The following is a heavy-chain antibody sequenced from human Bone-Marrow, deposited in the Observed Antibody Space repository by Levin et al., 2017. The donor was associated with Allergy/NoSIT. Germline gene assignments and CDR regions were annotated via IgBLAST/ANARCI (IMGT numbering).Heavy chain of an antibody. D-gene: IGHD3-10*01. Sequence: LSLTCAASGFNLSDYFMSWIRQAPGKGLEWLAYLGSSGRTRFYVDSVKGRFTISRDTTKNSVFLQMNNLRGDDTAVYFCARRRVWFGEVHYGMDVWGQGASVTVSS. V-gene: IGHV3-11*01. CDR2: LGSSGRTR. CDR3: ARRRVWFGEVHYGMDV. CDR1: GFNLSDYF. J-gene: IGHJ6*02.